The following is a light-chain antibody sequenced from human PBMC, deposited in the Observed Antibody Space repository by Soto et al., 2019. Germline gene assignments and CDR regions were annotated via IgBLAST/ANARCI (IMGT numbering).Light chain of an antibody. Sequence: ATQLTQSPSSLSASVGDTVNISCRASQDIRNELAWYQQKAGRAPTLLIYLASNLQSGVPRRFSGSRSGTEFTLTISSLQPEDFSTYYCLQDNNYPLTFGAGTRV. CDR2: LAS. CDR1: QDIRNE. CDR3: LQDNNYPLT. V-gene: IGKV1-6*02. J-gene: IGKJ4*01.